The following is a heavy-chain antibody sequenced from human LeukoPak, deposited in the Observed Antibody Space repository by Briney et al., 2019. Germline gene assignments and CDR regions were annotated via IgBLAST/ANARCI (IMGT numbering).Heavy chain of an antibody. CDR2: ISSGGDYT. CDR1: GFTFSSYA. Sequence: PGGSLRPSCAASGFTFSSYAMSWVRQAPGKGPEWVTGISSGGDYTYYGDSVKGRFTISRDNSKNTLYLQMNSLRVEDTAVYYCANARYYNSDWYGLDYWGQGTQVTVSS. V-gene: IGHV3-23*01. CDR3: ANARYYNSDWYGLDY. J-gene: IGHJ4*02. D-gene: IGHD6-19*01.